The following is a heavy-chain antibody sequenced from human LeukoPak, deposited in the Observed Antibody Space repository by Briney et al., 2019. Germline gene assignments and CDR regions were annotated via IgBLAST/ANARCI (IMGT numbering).Heavy chain of an antibody. CDR1: GGSISSYY. J-gene: IGHJ4*02. CDR2: IYYSGST. D-gene: IGHD3-10*01. Sequence: SETLSLTCTVSGGSISSYYWSWIRQPPGKGLEWIGYIYYSGSTNYNPSLKSRVTISVDTSKNQFSLKLSSVTAADTAVYYCARENTMVRGVIGPFDYWGQGTLVTVSS. CDR3: ARENTMVRGVIGPFDY. V-gene: IGHV4-59*01.